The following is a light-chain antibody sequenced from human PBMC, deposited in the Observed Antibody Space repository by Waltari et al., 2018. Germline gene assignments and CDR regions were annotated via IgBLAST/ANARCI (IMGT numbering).Light chain of an antibody. CDR2: KNN. J-gene: IGLJ2*01. V-gene: IGLV1-47*01. Sequence: QSVLTQPPSASATPGQRVTISCTGTTSNIGNNYVHWYQQLPGTAPKLLIYKNNQRPSGVPDRFSGSQSGTSASLAISGLRSEDEADYYCAAWDDSLSGVSFGGGTKLTVL. CDR3: AAWDDSLSGVS. CDR1: TSNIGNNY.